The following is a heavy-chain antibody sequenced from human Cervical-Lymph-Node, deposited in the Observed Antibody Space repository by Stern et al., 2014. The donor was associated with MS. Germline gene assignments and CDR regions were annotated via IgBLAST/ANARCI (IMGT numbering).Heavy chain of an antibody. CDR1: GFTVSSNY. D-gene: IGHD6-6*01. J-gene: IGHJ5*02. Sequence: EVQLVESGGGLVQPGGSLRLSCAASGFTVSSNYMSWVRQAPGKGLEGVSVIYPGGNTYYADSVKGRFAISRDNSKNMLHLQMNSLRAEDTAVYYCARQGSIAGLFDPWGQGTLVTVSS. CDR3: ARQGSIAGLFDP. V-gene: IGHV3-66*04. CDR2: IYPGGNT.